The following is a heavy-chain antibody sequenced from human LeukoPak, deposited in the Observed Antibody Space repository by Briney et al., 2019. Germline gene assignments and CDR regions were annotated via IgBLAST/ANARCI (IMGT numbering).Heavy chain of an antibody. CDR3: ARVKAYSGYGRYFDY. Sequence: SETLSLTCAVYGGSFSGYYWSWIRQPPGKGLEWIGEINHSGSTNYSPSLKSRVTISVDTSKNQFSLKLSSVTAADTAVYYCARVKAYSGYGRYFDYWGQGTLVTVSS. J-gene: IGHJ4*02. CDR1: GGSFSGYY. V-gene: IGHV4-34*01. CDR2: INHSGST. D-gene: IGHD5-12*01.